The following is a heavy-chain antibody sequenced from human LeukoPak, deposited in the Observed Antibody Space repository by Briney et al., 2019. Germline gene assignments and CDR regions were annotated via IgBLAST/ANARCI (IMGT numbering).Heavy chain of an antibody. CDR2: IYYSGST. CDR1: GGSISSGGYY. J-gene: IGHJ3*01. CDR3: ARLVESAYYDSTTT. Sequence: PSETLSLTCTVSGGSISSGGYYWSWIRQHPGKGLEWIGYIYYSGSTNYNPSLKSRVTISVDTSKNQFSLKLSSVTAADTAVYYCARLVESAYYDSTTTWGQGTMVTVSS. D-gene: IGHD3-22*01. V-gene: IGHV4-61*08.